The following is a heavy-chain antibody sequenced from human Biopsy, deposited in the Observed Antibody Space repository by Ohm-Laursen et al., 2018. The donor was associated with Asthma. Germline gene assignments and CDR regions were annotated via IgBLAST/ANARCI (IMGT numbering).Heavy chain of an antibody. V-gene: IGHV1-69*13. Sequence: ASVTVSCKSLGGTFNTYVIGWARQAPGQGLEWMGGINFVFGTTTYPQKFQDRVTITADDSTSTVYMELSSLRSEDTAVYYCARKAGSCISRTCYSLDFWGQGTLVTVSS. CDR2: INFVFGTT. CDR1: GGTFNTYV. D-gene: IGHD2-2*01. J-gene: IGHJ4*02. CDR3: ARKAGSCISRTCYSLDF.